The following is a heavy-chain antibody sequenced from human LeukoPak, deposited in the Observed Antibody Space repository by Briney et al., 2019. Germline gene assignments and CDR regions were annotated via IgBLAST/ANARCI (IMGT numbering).Heavy chain of an antibody. V-gene: IGHV1-69*05. CDR3: ATHLGLDTATDFDY. J-gene: IGHJ4*02. CDR2: IIPIFGTA. D-gene: IGHD5-18*01. CDR1: GGTFSSYA. Sequence: SVKVSCKASGGTFSSYAISWVRQPPGQGLEWMGGIIPIFGTANYAQKFQGRVTITTDESTSTAYMELSSLRSEDTAVYYCATHLGLDTATDFDYWGQGTLVTVSS.